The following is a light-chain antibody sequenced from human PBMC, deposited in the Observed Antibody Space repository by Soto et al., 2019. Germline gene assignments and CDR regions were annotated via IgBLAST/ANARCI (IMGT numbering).Light chain of an antibody. CDR1: QSVSSN. V-gene: IGKV3-15*01. CDR3: QQYNNWPPWT. Sequence: IVMTQSPATLSVSPGESATLSCRASQSVSSNLAWYQQKPGQAPRPLIYGASTRATGIPARFSGGGSGTEFTLTISSLQSEDFAVYYCQQYNNWPPWTFGQGTKVDI. J-gene: IGKJ1*01. CDR2: GAS.